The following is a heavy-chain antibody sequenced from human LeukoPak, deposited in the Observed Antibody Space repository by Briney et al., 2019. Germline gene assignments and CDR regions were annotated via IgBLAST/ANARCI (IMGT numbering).Heavy chain of an antibody. CDR3: AKASRRHCGTTICYTLDY. Sequence: GGSLRLSRAASGFTFNSYDMTWVRQAPGKGLEWVSTISGSGGTTNFADSVKGRFTISRENSKNTLYLQMNSLRAADTAKYYCAKASRRHCGTTICYTLDYWGQGTLVTVSS. J-gene: IGHJ4*02. CDR1: GFTFNSYD. V-gene: IGHV3-23*01. D-gene: IGHD2-2*02. CDR2: ISGSGGTT.